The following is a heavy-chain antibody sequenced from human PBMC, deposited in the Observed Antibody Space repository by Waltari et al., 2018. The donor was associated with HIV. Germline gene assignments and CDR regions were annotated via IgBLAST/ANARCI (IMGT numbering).Heavy chain of an antibody. J-gene: IGHJ5*02. D-gene: IGHD3-10*01. CDR2: IKAGNVNT. CDR1: GYTFTSYA. CDR3: ARDYLPHTVPVRWYNWFDP. V-gene: IGHV1-3*01. Sequence: QVQLVQSGAEVKKPGASVKVSCKASGYTFTSYAMHWVRQAPGQRLEWMGCIKAGNVNTKYSQKGQGRVTITRDTSASTAYMELSSLRSEDTAVYYCARDYLPHTVPVRWYNWFDPWGQGTLVTVSS.